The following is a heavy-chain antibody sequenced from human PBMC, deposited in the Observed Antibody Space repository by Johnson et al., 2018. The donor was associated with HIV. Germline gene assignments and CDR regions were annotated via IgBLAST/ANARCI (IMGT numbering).Heavy chain of an antibody. V-gene: IGHV3-30*04. J-gene: IGHJ3*02. CDR2: ISYDGINK. Sequence: QVQLVESGGGVVQPGRSLRLSCAASGFTFSSYAMHWVRQAPGKGLEWVAVISYDGINKYYADSVKGRFTISRDNSKNTLYLQMNSLRAEDTAVYYCAKGLMRGAFDIWGQGTMVTVSS. D-gene: IGHD2-8*01. CDR3: AKGLMRGAFDI. CDR1: GFTFSSYA.